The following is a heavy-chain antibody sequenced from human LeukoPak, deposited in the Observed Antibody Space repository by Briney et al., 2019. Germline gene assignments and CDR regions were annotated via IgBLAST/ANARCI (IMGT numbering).Heavy chain of an antibody. V-gene: IGHV3-23*01. D-gene: IGHD6-13*01. CDR2: FSNSGDRT. CDR1: GFTFNSYA. CDR3: ARVEGSSWYGAFVI. Sequence: GGSLRLSCVASGFTFNSYAMSWVRQAPGKGLEWVATFSNSGDRTFYADSVKGRFTISRNNSKNTLYLQMDSLRAEDTAVYYCARVEGSSWYGAFVIWGQGTMVTVSS. J-gene: IGHJ3*02.